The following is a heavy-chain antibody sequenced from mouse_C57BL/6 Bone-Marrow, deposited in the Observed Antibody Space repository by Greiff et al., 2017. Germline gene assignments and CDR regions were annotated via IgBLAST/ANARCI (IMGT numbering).Heavy chain of an antibody. CDR2: IWSDGST. J-gene: IGHJ3*01. CDR1: GFSFTSYG. V-gene: IGHV2-6-1*01. D-gene: IGHD2-3*01. CDR3: ARHDGYYSWFAY. Sequence: VKLMESGPGLVAPSQSLSITCTVSGFSFTSYGVHWVRQPPGKGLEWLVVIWSDGSTTYNSALKSRLSISKDNSKSQVFLKMNSLQTDDTAMYYCARHDGYYSWFAYWGQGTLVTVSA.